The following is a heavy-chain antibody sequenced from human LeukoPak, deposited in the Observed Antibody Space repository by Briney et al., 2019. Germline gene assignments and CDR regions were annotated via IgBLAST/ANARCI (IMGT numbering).Heavy chain of an antibody. V-gene: IGHV3-15*05. Sequence: GGSLRLSCAASGFSFSRAWMSWVRQAPGKGLEWVGRIKSKSDGGTADYAAPVKGRFTISRDDSKNTLFLQVNSLKIEDTAVYYCTTVTLRPVGLWGQGTLVTVSS. D-gene: IGHD3-10*01. J-gene: IGHJ4*02. CDR3: TTVTLRPVGL. CDR2: IKSKSDGGTA. CDR1: GFSFSRAW.